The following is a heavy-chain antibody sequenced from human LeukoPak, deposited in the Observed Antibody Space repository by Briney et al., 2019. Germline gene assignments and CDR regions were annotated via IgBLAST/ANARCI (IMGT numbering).Heavy chain of an antibody. CDR1: GFTFDDYA. D-gene: IGHD3-3*01. Sequence: AGGSLRLSCAASGFTFDDYAMHWVRQAPGKGLEWVSGISWNSGSIGYADSVKGRFTISRDNAKNSLYLQMNSLRAEDMALYYCAKDRGYDFYYMDVWGKGTTVTVSS. CDR2: ISWNSGSI. CDR3: AKDRGYDFYYMDV. J-gene: IGHJ6*03. V-gene: IGHV3-9*03.